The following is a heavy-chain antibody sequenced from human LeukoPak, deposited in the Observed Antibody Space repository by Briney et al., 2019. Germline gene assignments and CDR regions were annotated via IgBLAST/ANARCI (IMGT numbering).Heavy chain of an antibody. D-gene: IGHD2-15*01. CDR1: GFTVSSNY. Sequence: GESLRLSCAASGFTVSSNYMSWARQAPGKGLEWVSVIYSGGSTYYADSVKGRFTISRDNSKNTLYLQMNSLRAEDTAVYYCARSLYCSGGSCYAGWFDPWGQGTLVTVSS. CDR3: ARSLYCSGGSCYAGWFDP. CDR2: IYSGGST. V-gene: IGHV3-66*02. J-gene: IGHJ5*02.